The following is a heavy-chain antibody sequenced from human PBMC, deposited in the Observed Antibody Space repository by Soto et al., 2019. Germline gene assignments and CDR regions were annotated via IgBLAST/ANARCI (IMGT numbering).Heavy chain of an antibody. CDR2: TYYRSKWYN. CDR1: GDSVSSNSAA. CDR3: ARGPPLGSSYGPTDAFDI. V-gene: IGHV6-1*01. J-gene: IGHJ3*02. D-gene: IGHD5-18*01. Sequence: SQTLSLTCAISGDSVSSNSAAWNWIRQSPSRGLEWLGRTYYRSKWYNDYAVSVKSRITINPDTSKNQFSLQLNSVAPEDTAVYYCARGPPLGSSYGPTDAFDIWGQGTMVTLSS.